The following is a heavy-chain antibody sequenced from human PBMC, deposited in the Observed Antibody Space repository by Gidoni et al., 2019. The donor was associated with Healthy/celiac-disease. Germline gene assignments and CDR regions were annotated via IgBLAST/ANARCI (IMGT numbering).Heavy chain of an antibody. D-gene: IGHD3-16*01. J-gene: IGHJ6*02. Sequence: QVQLVESGGGVVQPGRSLRLSCAASGFTFSSYGMHWVRQAPGKGLEWVAVIWYDGSNKYYADSVKGRFTISRDNSKNTLYLQMTSLRAEDTAVYYCAREGGVYGGMDVWGQGTTVTVSS. CDR2: IWYDGSNK. CDR1: GFTFSSYG. V-gene: IGHV3-33*01. CDR3: AREGGVYGGMDV.